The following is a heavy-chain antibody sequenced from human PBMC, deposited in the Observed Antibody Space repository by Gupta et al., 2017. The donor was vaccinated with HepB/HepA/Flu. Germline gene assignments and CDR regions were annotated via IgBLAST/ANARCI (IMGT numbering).Heavy chain of an antibody. CDR3: ARVRILQLRSLDY. V-gene: IGHV3-21*02. CDR1: GFTFTGYT. Sequence: EVQLVESGGGLVKPGGSLRLSCAASGFTFTGYTMDWVRQAPGKGLEWVSCISRSGIYIYYADSVKGRFTVSRDNAKNSLYLQMNSLRAEDTAVYYCARVRILQLRSLDYWGQGTLVTVSS. D-gene: IGHD5-24*01. CDR2: ISRSGIYI. J-gene: IGHJ4*02.